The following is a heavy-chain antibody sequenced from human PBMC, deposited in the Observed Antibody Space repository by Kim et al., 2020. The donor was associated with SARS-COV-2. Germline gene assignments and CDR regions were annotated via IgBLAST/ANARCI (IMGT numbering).Heavy chain of an antibody. Sequence: SETLSLTCSVSGGSISSSISYWGWIRQPPGKGLEWIGSLSYSGRTYYNPSLKSRVTISVDTSKNQFSLNLSSVTAADTAVYYCAGLYAYNSFDPGGQGTL. CDR1: GGSISSSISY. J-gene: IGHJ5*02. CDR2: LSYSGRT. D-gene: IGHD4-17*01. CDR3: AGLYAYNSFDP. V-gene: IGHV4-39*01.